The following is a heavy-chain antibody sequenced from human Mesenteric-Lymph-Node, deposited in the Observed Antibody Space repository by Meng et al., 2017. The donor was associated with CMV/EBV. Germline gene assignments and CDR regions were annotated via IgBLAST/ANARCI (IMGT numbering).Heavy chain of an antibody. J-gene: IGHJ5*02. V-gene: IGHV4-34*01. CDR2: INYSGTT. CDR3: ARGHHFYDSSGYYYWFDP. Sequence: GSVSGYYWSWIRQPPGKGLEWIGEINYSGTTNYNPPLKSRVTISIDTSKNQFSLKLTSVTAADTAVYYCARGHHFYDSSGYYYWFDPWGQGTLVTVSS. D-gene: IGHD3-22*01. CDR1: GSVSGYY.